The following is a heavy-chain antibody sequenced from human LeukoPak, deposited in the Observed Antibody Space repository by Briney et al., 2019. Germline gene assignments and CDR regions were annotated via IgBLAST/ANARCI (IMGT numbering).Heavy chain of an antibody. CDR2: IYPGDSDT. CDR3: ARRGSGYYHYYYMDV. CDR1: GYSFTSYW. V-gene: IGHV5-51*01. J-gene: IGHJ6*03. Sequence: GESLKISGKGSGYSFTSYWIGWVRQMPGKGLEWMGIIYPGDSDTRYSPSFQGQVTISADKSISTAYLQWSSLKASDTAMYYCARRGSGYYHYYYMDVWGKGTTVTVSS. D-gene: IGHD1-26*01.